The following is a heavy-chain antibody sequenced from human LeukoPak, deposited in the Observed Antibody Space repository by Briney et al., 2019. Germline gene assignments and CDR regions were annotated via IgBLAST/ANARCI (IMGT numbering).Heavy chain of an antibody. Sequence: SETLSLTCTVSGGSINSNSYYWGWIRQPPGKGLEWIGSIYYSGSTYYNPSLKSRVTISVDTSKNQFSLKLSSVTAADTAVYYCARGGILWFGELFRRLYYFDYWGQGTLVTVSS. CDR3: ARGGILWFGELFRRLYYFDY. V-gene: IGHV4-39*07. J-gene: IGHJ4*02. CDR2: IYYSGST. CDR1: GGSINSNSYY. D-gene: IGHD3-10*01.